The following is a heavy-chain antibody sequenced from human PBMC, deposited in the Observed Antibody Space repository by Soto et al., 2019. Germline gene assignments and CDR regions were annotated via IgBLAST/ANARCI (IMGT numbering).Heavy chain of an antibody. CDR3: ANAATMVRGAAYFYGMDV. Sequence: PGGSLRLSCAASGFTFDDYAMHWVRQAPGKGLEWVSGISWNSGSIGYADSVKGRFTISRDNAKNSLYLQMNSLRAEDTALYYCANAATMVRGAAYFYGMDVWGQGTTVTVSS. CDR1: GFTFDDYA. J-gene: IGHJ6*02. CDR2: ISWNSGSI. D-gene: IGHD3-10*01. V-gene: IGHV3-9*01.